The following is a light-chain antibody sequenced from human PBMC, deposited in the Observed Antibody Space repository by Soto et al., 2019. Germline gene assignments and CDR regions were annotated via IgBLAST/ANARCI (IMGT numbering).Light chain of an antibody. J-gene: IGKJ5*01. V-gene: IGKV3-15*01. CDR3: KQSYSTLIP. CDR1: QSVSSN. Sequence: IVVTQSAAALSVSPGERATLSCRASQSVSSNLAWYQQKPGQAPRLLIYGASTRATGIPARFSGSGSGTEFTLTICSLQSEDFAPYYCKQSYSTLIPFGQGTRLEN. CDR2: GAS.